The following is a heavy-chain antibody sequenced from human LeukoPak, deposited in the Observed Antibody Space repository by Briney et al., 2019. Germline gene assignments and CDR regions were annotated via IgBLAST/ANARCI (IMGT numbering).Heavy chain of an antibody. CDR1: DFTFSNAW. D-gene: IGHD1-7*01. Sequence: GGSLRLSCAASDFTFSNAWMNWVRQAPGKGLEWVGRIKSNFDGGTTDYAAPVKGRFTISRDDSKSTLYLQMNSLKIEDTAVYYCTTDEDWNYARKDVWGQGATVIVSS. CDR2: IKSNFDGGTT. V-gene: IGHV3-15*07. J-gene: IGHJ6*02. CDR3: TTDEDWNYARKDV.